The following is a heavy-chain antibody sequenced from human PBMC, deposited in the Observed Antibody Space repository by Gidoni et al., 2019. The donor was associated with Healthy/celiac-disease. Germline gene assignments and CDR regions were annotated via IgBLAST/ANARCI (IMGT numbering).Heavy chain of an antibody. CDR2: ISSSSRYI. Sequence: GITFSSYSMNWVRQAPGKGLEWVSSISSSSRYIDYADSVKGRFTISRDNAKNALYLQMNSLRAEDTAVYYCARDGYGDYYFDYWGQGTLVTVSS. V-gene: IGHV3-21*01. D-gene: IGHD4-17*01. CDR1: GITFSSYS. J-gene: IGHJ4*02. CDR3: ARDGYGDYYFDY.